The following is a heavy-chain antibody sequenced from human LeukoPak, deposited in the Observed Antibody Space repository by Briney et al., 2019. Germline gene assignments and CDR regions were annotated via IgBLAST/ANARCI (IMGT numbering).Heavy chain of an antibody. D-gene: IGHD3-9*01. CDR2: ISSSSSYI. J-gene: IGHJ4*02. CDR1: RFTFSSYS. CDR3: ARATVLRYFDWLSYPPDY. Sequence: GGSLRLSCAASRFTFSSYSMNWVRQAPGRGLEWVSSISSSSSYIYYADSVKGRFTISRDNAKNSLYLQMNSLRAEDTAVYYCARATVLRYFDWLSYPPDYWGQGTLVTVSS. V-gene: IGHV3-21*01.